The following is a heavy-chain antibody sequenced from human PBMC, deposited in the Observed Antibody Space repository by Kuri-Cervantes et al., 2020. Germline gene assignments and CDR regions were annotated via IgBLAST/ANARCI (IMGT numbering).Heavy chain of an antibody. V-gene: IGHV3-49*04. CDR2: IRSKAYGGTT. CDR1: GFPFSNYR. J-gene: IGHJ5*02. CDR3: TRDEATEGITIFGWFDP. Sequence: GGSLRLSCAASGFPFSNYRMNWVRQAPGKGLEWVGFIRSKAYGGTTEYAASVKGRFTISRDDSKSIAYLQMNSLKTEDTAVYYCTRDEATEGITIFGWFDPWGQGTLVTVSS. D-gene: IGHD3-3*01.